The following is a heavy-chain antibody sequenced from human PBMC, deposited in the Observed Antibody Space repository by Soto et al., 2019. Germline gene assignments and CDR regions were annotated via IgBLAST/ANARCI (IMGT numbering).Heavy chain of an antibody. Sequence: QVQLVESGGGLVKPGGSLRLSCAASGFTFSDYYMSWIRQAPGKGLEWVSYISSSSSYTNYADSVKGRFTISRDNAKNSLYLQMNSLRAEDTAVYYCARGSSSDPFMYGMDVWGQGTTVTVSS. V-gene: IGHV3-11*06. D-gene: IGHD6-6*01. J-gene: IGHJ6*02. CDR2: ISSSSSYT. CDR3: ARGSSSDPFMYGMDV. CDR1: GFTFSDYY.